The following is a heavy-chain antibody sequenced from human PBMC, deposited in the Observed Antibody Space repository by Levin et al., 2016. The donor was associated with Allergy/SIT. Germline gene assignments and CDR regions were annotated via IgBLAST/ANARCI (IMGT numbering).Heavy chain of an antibody. CDR3: ARDRYCGGDCYYFDY. D-gene: IGHD2-21*02. CDR2: IYSGGST. Sequence: WIRQPPGKGLEWVSVIYSGGSTYYADSVKGRFTISRDNSKNTLYLQMNSLRAEDTAVYYCARDRYCGGDCYYFDYWGQGTLVTVSS. V-gene: IGHV3-53*01. J-gene: IGHJ4*02.